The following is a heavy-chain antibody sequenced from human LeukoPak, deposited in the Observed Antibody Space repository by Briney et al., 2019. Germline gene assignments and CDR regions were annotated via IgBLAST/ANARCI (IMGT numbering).Heavy chain of an antibody. CDR2: INGDGSSI. CDR1: GFTFNNYW. D-gene: IGHD3-10*01. V-gene: IGHV3-74*01. Sequence: GGSLRLSCAASGFTFNNYWMHWVRQAPGKGPVWVSRINGDGSSIRYADSVKGRFTISRDNAKNSLYLQMNSLRAEDTAVYYCARGASVRADYYYYGMDVWGQGTTVTVSS. J-gene: IGHJ6*02. CDR3: ARGASVRADYYYYGMDV.